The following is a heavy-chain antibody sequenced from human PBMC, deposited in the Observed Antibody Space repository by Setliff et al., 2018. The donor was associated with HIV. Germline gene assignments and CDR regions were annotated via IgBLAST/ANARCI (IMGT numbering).Heavy chain of an antibody. CDR1: DDSFSNYD. D-gene: IGHD5-12*01. J-gene: IGHJ2*01. CDR2: ISSSGTT. CDR3: ARPSTGGGYNHWYFDL. Sequence: PSETLSLTCVVSDDSFSNYDWTWIRQPPGKALQWIGYISSSGTTNYNPSLRSRVTISIETSNTHFSLWLRSVTAADTAVYHCARPSTGGGYNHWYFDLWGRGTLVTVSS. V-gene: IGHV4-4*09.